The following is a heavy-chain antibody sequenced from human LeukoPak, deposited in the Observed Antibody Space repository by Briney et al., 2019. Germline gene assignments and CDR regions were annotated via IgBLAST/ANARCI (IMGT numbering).Heavy chain of an antibody. CDR2: INHSGST. CDR3: ARATTFDLWRGYCIDG. V-gene: IGHV4-34*01. CDR1: GGSFSRYY. J-gene: IGHJ1*01. D-gene: IGHD3-3*01. Sequence: SETLSLTCAVYGGSFSRYYWGWIRQPPGKGLEWVGEINHSGSTIYNPSPKSGVTISVDTSKYQLSHRLSAVTAADTAVYNGARATTFDLWRGYCIDGWGEGTLVTVSS.